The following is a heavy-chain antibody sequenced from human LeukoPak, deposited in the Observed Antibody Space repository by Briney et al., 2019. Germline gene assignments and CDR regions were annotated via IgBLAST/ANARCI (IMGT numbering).Heavy chain of an antibody. Sequence: SETLSLTCTVSGGSISSSSYYWGWIRQPPGKGLEWIGSIYYSGSTYYNPSLKSRVTISVDTSKNQFSLKLSSVTAADTAVYYCARLRYYDFWSGYQYYFDYWGQGNLVTVSS. CDR1: GGSISSSSYY. J-gene: IGHJ4*02. V-gene: IGHV4-39*01. CDR2: IYYSGST. D-gene: IGHD3-3*01. CDR3: ARLRYYDFWSGYQYYFDY.